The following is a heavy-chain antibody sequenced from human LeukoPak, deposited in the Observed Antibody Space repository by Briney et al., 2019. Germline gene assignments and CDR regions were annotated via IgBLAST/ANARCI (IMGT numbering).Heavy chain of an antibody. J-gene: IGHJ4*02. CDR3: ARDFGGCGYFDY. CDR1: GFTFSSYG. V-gene: IGHV3-47*02. D-gene: IGHD6-19*01. Sequence: GGSLRLSCAASGFTFSSYGLHWVRRAPGKGLEWVSAIGTGGDTYYADSVMGRFTISRDNAKKSLYLHMNSLIAEDMAVYYCARDFGGCGYFDYWGQGTLVTVSS. CDR2: IGTGGDT.